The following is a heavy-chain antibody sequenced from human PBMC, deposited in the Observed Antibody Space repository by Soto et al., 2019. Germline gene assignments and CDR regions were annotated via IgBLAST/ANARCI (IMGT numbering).Heavy chain of an antibody. V-gene: IGHV4-34*01. CDR2: GNHSGST. Sequence: QVQLHQWGAGLLRPSETLSLTCAVSGGSFSGYYWSWIRHSPGKVLEWIGEGNHSGSTNYNPSLRSRFSIPKDTCKTQFSLKLNSLTAADTLFNYWARANIFTGFYAVYFDVWGRGILVTFSS. CDR1: GGSFSGYY. D-gene: IGHD3-9*01. J-gene: IGHJ2*01. CDR3: ARANIFTGFYAVYFDV.